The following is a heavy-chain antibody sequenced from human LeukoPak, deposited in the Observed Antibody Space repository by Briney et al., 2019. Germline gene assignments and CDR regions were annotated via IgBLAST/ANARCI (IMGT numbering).Heavy chain of an antibody. D-gene: IGHD4-23*01. Sequence: PGGSLRLSCAASGFTFSSYSMNWVRQAPGKGLEWVSYISSSSSTIYYADSVKGRFTISRDNAKNSLYLQMNSLRAEDTAVYYCARELLTVVPLIDYWGQGTLVTVSS. CDR2: ISSSSSTI. J-gene: IGHJ4*02. CDR3: ARELLTVVPLIDY. CDR1: GFTFSSYS. V-gene: IGHV3-48*01.